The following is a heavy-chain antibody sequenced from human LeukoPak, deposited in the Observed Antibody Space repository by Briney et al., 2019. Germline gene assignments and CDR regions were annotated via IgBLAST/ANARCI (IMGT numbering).Heavy chain of an antibody. J-gene: IGHJ6*02. CDR1: GFTFSSYS. V-gene: IGHV3-21*04. CDR3: ARDLGVQLSYYYGMDV. Sequence: GGSLRLSCAASGFTFSSYSMNWVRQAPGKGLEWVSSISSSGSTIYYADSVKGRFTISRDNAKNSLYLQMNSLRAEDTAVYYCARDLGVQLSYYYGMDVWGQGTTVTVSS. CDR2: ISSSGSTI. D-gene: IGHD5-18*01.